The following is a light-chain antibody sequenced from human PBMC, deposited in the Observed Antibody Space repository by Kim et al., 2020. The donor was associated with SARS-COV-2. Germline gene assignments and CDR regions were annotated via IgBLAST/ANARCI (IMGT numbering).Light chain of an antibody. V-gene: IGLV3-21*04. CDR1: NIGDKS. CDR2: YDS. J-gene: IGLJ2*01. Sequence: SYELTQPPSVSVAPGKTARITCGGNNIGDKSVHWYQQKPGQAPVVVISYDSDRPSGIPERFSGSNSGNTATVTISRVEAGDEADYYCQVWDSSSDHPVFGGGTQLTV. CDR3: QVWDSSSDHPV.